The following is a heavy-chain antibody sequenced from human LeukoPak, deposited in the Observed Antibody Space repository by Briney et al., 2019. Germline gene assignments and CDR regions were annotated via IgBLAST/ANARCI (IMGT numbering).Heavy chain of an antibody. V-gene: IGHV1-69*13. CDR1: GGTFSNYA. Sequence: SVKVSCKASGGTFSNYAISWVRQAPGQGLEWMGGIILIFGTANYAQKFQGRVTITADESTSTAYMELSSLRSEDTAVYYCARGEVPPHYFDFWGQGTLVTVSS. CDR2: IILIFGTA. J-gene: IGHJ4*02. CDR3: ARGEVPPHYFDF.